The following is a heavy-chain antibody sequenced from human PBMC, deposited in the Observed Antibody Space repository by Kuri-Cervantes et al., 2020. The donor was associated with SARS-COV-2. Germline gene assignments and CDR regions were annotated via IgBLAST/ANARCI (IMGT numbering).Heavy chain of an antibody. CDR1: GVSISSSSYY. D-gene: IGHD3-3*01. CDR3: ARQMMSSITIFGVVITRDWFDP. Sequence: GSLRLSCTVSGVSISSSSYYWGWIRQPPGKGLEWIGSIYYSGSTYYNPSLKSRVTISVDTSKNQFSLKLSSVTAADTAVYYCARQMMSSITIFGVVITRDWFDPWDQGTLVTVYS. CDR2: IYYSGST. V-gene: IGHV4-39*01. J-gene: IGHJ5*02.